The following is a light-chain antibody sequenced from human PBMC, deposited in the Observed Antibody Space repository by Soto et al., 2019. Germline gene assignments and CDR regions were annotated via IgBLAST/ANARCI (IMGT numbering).Light chain of an antibody. CDR3: QHYVTWPLA. J-gene: IGKJ4*01. CDR2: DTS. V-gene: IGKV3-15*01. Sequence: VMTQSPGTLSVSPGERATLSCRASRGIASTLAWYQQKPGQTPRLLIYDTSTRATGVPGRFIGSRSGTEFTLTITSLQSEDFAIYYCQHYVTWPLAFGGGTRVENK. CDR1: RGIAST.